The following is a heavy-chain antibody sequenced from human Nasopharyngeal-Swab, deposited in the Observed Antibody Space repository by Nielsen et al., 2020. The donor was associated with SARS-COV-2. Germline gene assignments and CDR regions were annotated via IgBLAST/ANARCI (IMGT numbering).Heavy chain of an antibody. D-gene: IGHD6-19*01. CDR3: ARESSGRAAGVYYYYGMDV. CDR2: INHSGST. V-gene: IGHV4-34*01. J-gene: IGHJ6*02. CDR1: GGSFSGYY. Sequence: SETLSLTCAVYGGSFSGYYWSWIRQPPGKGLEWIGEINHSGSTNYNPSLKSRVTISVDTSKNQFSLKLSSVTAADTAVYYCARESSGRAAGVYYYYGMDVWGQGTTVTVSS.